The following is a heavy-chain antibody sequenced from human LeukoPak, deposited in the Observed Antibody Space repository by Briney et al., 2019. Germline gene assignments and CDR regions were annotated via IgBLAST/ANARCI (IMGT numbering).Heavy chain of an antibody. CDR1: GFTVSSNY. CDR2: IYSGGST. J-gene: IGHJ4*02. Sequence: GGSLRLSCAAFGFTVSSNYMSWVRQAPGKGLEWVSVIYSGGSTYYADSVKGRFTISRDNSKNTLYLQMNSLRAEDTAVYYCARCIAAAGAFDYWGQGTLVTVSS. CDR3: ARCIAAAGAFDY. V-gene: IGHV3-53*01. D-gene: IGHD6-13*01.